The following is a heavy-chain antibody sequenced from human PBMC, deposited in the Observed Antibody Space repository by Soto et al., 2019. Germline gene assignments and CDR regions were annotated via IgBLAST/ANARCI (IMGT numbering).Heavy chain of an antibody. V-gene: IGHV4-38-2*01. D-gene: IGHD4-17*01. CDR1: GYSISSGYY. Sequence: SETLSLTCAVSGYSISSGYYWGWIRQPPGKGLEWIGSIYHSGSTYYNPSLKSRVTISVDTSKNQFSLKLSSVTAADTAVYYCARSPLNDYGEYDQPTQSYIDYWGQGTLVTVSS. CDR3: ARSPLNDYGEYDQPTQSYIDY. CDR2: IYHSGST. J-gene: IGHJ4*02.